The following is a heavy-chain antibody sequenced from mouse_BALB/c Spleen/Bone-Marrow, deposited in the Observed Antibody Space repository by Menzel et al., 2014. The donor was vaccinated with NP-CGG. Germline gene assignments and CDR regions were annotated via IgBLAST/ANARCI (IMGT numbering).Heavy chain of an antibody. CDR1: GFSLTNYG. CDR3: AKGHYGSSPFAY. J-gene: IGHJ3*01. CDR2: IWRGGTT. Sequence: VQLVESGPSLVQPSQSLSITCTVSGFSLTNYGIYWVRQSPGKGLEWLGVIWRGGTTDYNAAFMSRLGITKDNSKSQVFFKMNSLQADDTAIYYCAKGHYGSSPFAYWGQGTLVTVSA. V-gene: IGHV2-5-1*01. D-gene: IGHD1-1*01.